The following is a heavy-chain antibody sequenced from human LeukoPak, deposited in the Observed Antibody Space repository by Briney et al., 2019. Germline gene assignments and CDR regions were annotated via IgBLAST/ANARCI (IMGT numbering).Heavy chain of an antibody. D-gene: IGHD3-22*01. CDR3: ARDGFFDSSGHYDWYDAVDI. CDR1: GFTFSSYS. J-gene: IGHJ3*02. V-gene: IGHV3-21*01. CDR2: ISSSSSYI. Sequence: GGSLRLSCAASGFTFSSYSMNWVRQAPGKGLEWVSSISSSSSYIYYADSVKGRFTISRDNAKNSLYLQMNSLRVEDTAVYYCARDGFFDSSGHYDWYDAVDIWGPGTEVIVSS.